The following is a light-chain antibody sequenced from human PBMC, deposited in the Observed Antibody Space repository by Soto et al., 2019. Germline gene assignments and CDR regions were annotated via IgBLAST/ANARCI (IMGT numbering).Light chain of an antibody. V-gene: IGKV1-5*01. J-gene: IGKJ4*01. CDR3: QQFGGSFS. CDR2: GAS. Sequence: DIQLTQSPSTLSASVGDRVTITCRTSQSISSWLAWYQQRPGKAPKLLIYGASTRAAGVPNRFSGSGSGTDFTLTISRLEPEDFAVYYCQQFGGSFSFGGGTKVDIK. CDR1: QSISSW.